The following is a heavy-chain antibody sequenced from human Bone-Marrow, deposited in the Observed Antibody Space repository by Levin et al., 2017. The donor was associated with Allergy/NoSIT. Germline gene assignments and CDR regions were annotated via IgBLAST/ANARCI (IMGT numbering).Heavy chain of an antibody. Sequence: SETLSLTCTVPAGSISNYYWSWVRQPPGKGLEWIGYISYSGSTIYNPSLKSRVTMSVDTSKSHFSLTVSSVTAADTAKYYCARQIPGAYKNFYYGLDIWGQGTTVTVSS. CDR3: ARQIPGAYKNFYYGLDI. V-gene: IGHV4-59*08. CDR2: ISYSGST. D-gene: IGHD7-27*01. J-gene: IGHJ6*02. CDR1: AGSISNYY.